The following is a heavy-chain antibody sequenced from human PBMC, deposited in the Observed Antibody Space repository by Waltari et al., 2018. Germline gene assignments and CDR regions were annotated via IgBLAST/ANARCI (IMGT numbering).Heavy chain of an antibody. CDR2: VSGSGGST. V-gene: IGHV3-23*01. CDR3: ATDVFGNYYYFDY. CDR1: GFTFSSYA. D-gene: IGHD4-4*01. J-gene: IGHJ4*02. Sequence: EVELLESGGGLVQPGGSLRLSCAASGFTFSSYAMSWVRQAPGKGLEWFSAVSGSGGSTFYAYSVKGRFTISRDNSKNSLYLQMNSLRAEYTALYYCATDVFGNYYYFDYWGQGTLVTVSS.